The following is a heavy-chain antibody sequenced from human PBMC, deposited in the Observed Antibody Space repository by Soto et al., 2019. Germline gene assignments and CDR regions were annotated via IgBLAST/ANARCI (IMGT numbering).Heavy chain of an antibody. J-gene: IGHJ2*01. CDR1: GGTFSSYA. CDR2: IIPIFGTA. Sequence: QVQLVQSGAEVKKPGSSVKVSCKASGGTFSSYAISWVRQAPGQGLEWMGGIIPIFGTANYAQKFQGRVTLTADESTSTAYMELSSLRSEDTAVYYCALAYYYDSSGYRPRTDWYFDLWGRGTLVTVSS. CDR3: ALAYYYDSSGYRPRTDWYFDL. V-gene: IGHV1-69*01. D-gene: IGHD3-22*01.